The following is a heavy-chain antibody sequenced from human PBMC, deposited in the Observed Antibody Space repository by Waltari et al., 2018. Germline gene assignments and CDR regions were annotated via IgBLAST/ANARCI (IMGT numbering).Heavy chain of an antibody. D-gene: IGHD5-12*01. CDR1: GGTFSSYA. CDR2: IIPILGIA. J-gene: IGHJ6*03. V-gene: IGHV1-69*10. CDR3: ASALVEMATIWYYYYYMDV. Sequence: QVQLVQSGAEVKKPGSSVKVSCKASGGTFSSYAISWVRQAPGQGLEWMGGIIPILGIANYAQKFQGRVTITADKSTSTAYMELSSLRSEDTAVYYCASALVEMATIWYYYYYMDVWGKGTTVTVSS.